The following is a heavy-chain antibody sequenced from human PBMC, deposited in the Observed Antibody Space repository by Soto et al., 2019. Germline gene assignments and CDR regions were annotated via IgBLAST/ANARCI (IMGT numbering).Heavy chain of an antibody. D-gene: IGHD2-21*02. CDR3: AHSRCGGDCLRSYSSHYYYGMDV. Sequence: QITLKESGPTLVKPTQTLTLTCTFSGFSLSTGGVGVGWIRQPPGKALEWLALIYWDDDKRYSPSLKSRLTVTKDTSKTQVVLTMPSMDPVDTATYYCAHSRCGGDCLRSYSSHYYYGMDVWGQGTTVTVSS. CDR2: IYWDDDK. CDR1: GFSLSTGGVG. J-gene: IGHJ6*02. V-gene: IGHV2-5*02.